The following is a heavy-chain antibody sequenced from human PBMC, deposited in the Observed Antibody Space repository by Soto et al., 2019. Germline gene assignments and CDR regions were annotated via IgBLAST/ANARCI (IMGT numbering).Heavy chain of an antibody. Sequence: SETLSLTCTVSGYSISSGYYWGWIRQPPGKGLEWIGSIYHSWSTYYNPSLKSRVTISVDTSKNQFSLKLSSVTAADTVVYYCARGRIYYRDAFDIWGQGTMVTVSS. CDR3: ARGRIYYRDAFDI. V-gene: IGHV4-38-2*02. CDR1: GYSISSGYY. D-gene: IGHD2-8*01. CDR2: IYHSWST. J-gene: IGHJ3*02.